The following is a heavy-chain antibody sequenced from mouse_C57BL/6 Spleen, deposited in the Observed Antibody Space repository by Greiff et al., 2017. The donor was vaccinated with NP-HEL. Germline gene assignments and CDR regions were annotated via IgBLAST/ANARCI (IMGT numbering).Heavy chain of an antibody. V-gene: IGHV1-66*01. J-gene: IGHJ2*01. CDR3: ARPYYGSSYGDY. CDR2: IYPGSGNT. D-gene: IGHD1-1*01. CDR1: GYSFTSYY. Sequence: QVQLQQSGPELVKPGASVKISCKASGYSFTSYYIHWVKQRPGQGLEWIGWIYPGSGNTKYNEKFKGKATLTADTSSSTAYMQLSSLTSEDSAVYYCARPYYGSSYGDYWGQGTTLTVSS.